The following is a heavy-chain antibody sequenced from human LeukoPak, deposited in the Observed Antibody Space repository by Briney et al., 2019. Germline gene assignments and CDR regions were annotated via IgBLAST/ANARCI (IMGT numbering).Heavy chain of an antibody. CDR2: ISYDGSNK. Sequence: GGSLTLSCAVSGITLSNYGMSWVRQAPGKGLEWVAVISYDGSNKYYADSVKGRFTISRDNSKNTLYLQMNSLRAEDTAVYYCARGYYYYGMDVWGQGTTVTVSS. V-gene: IGHV3-30*03. CDR3: ARGYYYYGMDV. CDR1: GITLSNYG. J-gene: IGHJ6*02.